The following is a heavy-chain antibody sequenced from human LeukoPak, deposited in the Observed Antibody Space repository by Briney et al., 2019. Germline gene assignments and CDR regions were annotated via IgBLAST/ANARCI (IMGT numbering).Heavy chain of an antibody. V-gene: IGHV4-39*01. CDR3: ARQSGRWLQFLRGAFDI. CDR1: GCTISSSSYY. CDR2: IYYSGST. D-gene: IGHD5-24*01. J-gene: IGHJ3*02. Sequence: SETLSLTCTVSGCTISSSSYYWGWIRQPPGKGLEWIGSIYYSGSTYYNPSLKSRVTISVDTSKNQFSLKLSSVTAADTAVYYCARQSGRWLQFLRGAFDIWGQGTMVTVSS.